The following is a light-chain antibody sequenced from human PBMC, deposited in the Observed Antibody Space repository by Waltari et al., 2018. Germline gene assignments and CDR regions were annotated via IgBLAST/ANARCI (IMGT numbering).Light chain of an antibody. CDR3: QQYFATPRT. CDR1: QSVFYSSNNRNY. V-gene: IGKV4-1*01. Sequence: DIVMTKSPDALAVALGERATINCTSSQSVFYSSNNRNYLGWYQHKLGQPPKLLIYWASTRESGVPDRFSGSGSGTDFTLTISSLQAEDVAVYYCQQYFATPRTFGQGP. J-gene: IGKJ1*01. CDR2: WAS.